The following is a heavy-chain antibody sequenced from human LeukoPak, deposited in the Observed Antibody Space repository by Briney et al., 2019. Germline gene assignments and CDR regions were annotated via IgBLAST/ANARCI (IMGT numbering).Heavy chain of an antibody. V-gene: IGHV3-11*01. CDR1: GFTFSDYY. Sequence: GGSLRLSCAASGFTFSDYYMSWIRQTPGKGLEWVSSITKSGNTIYYADSVEGRFTISRGNAKNSLDLQMNSLRAEDTAVYYCAREEMTTVSTIDFWGQGTLVIVSS. CDR3: AREEMTTVSTIDF. J-gene: IGHJ4*02. CDR2: ITKSGNTI. D-gene: IGHD4-17*01.